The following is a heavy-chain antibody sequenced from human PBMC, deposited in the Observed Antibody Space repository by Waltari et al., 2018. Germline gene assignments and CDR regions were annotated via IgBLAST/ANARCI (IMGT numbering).Heavy chain of an antibody. V-gene: IGHV1-69*02. CDR1: GGPFSSVG. J-gene: IGHJ3*01. CDR3: ARRVSTKGAFEV. Sequence: QVQLVQSGPEVKQPGSSVKVSCKSSGGPFSSVGLHWLRQAPGQGLEWMGKINPMPGRTDYEQKFQGRLRITADRSTTTGYMELRSLGTEDTAIYYCARRVSTKGAFEVWGRGTLVTVSP. CDR2: INPMPGRT. D-gene: IGHD5-12*01.